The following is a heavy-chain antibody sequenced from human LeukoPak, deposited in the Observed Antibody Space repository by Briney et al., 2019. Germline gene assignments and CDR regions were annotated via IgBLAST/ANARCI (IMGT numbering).Heavy chain of an antibody. D-gene: IGHD6-13*01. CDR1: GFTFSSNG. V-gene: IGHV3-30*02. CDR2: IQYDGSKK. J-gene: IGHJ5*02. Sequence: GGSLRLSCVASGFTFSSNGMHWVRQAPGKGLEWVTFIQYDGSKKYYADSVKGRFTISRDNSKNTLYLEMNSLRAEDTAVYYCARQGMSSSWYNGFDPWGQGTLVTVSS. CDR3: ARQGMSSSWYNGFDP.